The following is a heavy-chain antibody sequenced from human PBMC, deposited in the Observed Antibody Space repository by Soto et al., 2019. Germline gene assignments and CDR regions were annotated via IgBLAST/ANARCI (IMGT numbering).Heavy chain of an antibody. CDR3: TTEFFAVVTSLTSDNY. D-gene: IGHD2-21*02. CDR1: GFTFTNAW. J-gene: IGHJ4*02. V-gene: IGHV3-15*01. CDR2: IKKISEGMTT. Sequence: VQLVESGGGLVKPGSSLRLSCAASGFTFTNAWMNWVRQSPGKGLEWVGRIKKISEGMTTNYSTHVKGRFTISRDDSSSTVYREMKSLKIEDTAAYYCTTEFFAVVTSLTSDNYWGQGTLVTVSS.